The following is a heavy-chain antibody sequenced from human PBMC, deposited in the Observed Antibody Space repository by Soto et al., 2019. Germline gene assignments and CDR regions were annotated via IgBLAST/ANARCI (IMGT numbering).Heavy chain of an antibody. D-gene: IGHD3-3*02. CDR2: ISGSGGST. V-gene: IGHV3-23*01. Sequence: PGGSLRLSCAASGFTFSSYAMTWVRQAPGKGLEWVSAISGSGGSTYYADSVKGRFTLSRDNSKNALYLQMDSLRAEDTAVYYCVRGIYYYAGMDVWGQGTTVTVSS. J-gene: IGHJ6*02. CDR3: VRGIYYYAGMDV. CDR1: GFTFSSYA.